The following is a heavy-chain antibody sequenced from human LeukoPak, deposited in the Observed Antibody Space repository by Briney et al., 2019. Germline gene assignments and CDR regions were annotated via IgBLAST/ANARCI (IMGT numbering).Heavy chain of an antibody. CDR3: ARVDCISTSCYPFDY. V-gene: IGHV4-4*02. CDR2: IYHSGST. D-gene: IGHD2-2*01. Sequence: PSGTLSLTCAVSGGSISSSSWWSWVRQPPGKGLEWIGEIYHSGSTNYNPSLKSRVTISVDKSKNQFSLRLRSVTAADTAVYYCARVDCISTSCYPFDYWGQGTLVTVSS. J-gene: IGHJ4*02. CDR1: GGSISSSSW.